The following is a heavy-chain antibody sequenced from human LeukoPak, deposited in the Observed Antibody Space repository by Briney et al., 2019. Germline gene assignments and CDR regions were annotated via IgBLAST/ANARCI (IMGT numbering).Heavy chain of an antibody. CDR2: IKGDGSHT. Sequence: AGGSLRLSCAASGFTFRDYWMHWFRQAPGKGLVWVPRIKGDGSHTIYADSVKGRFTISRDNAKNTLYLQMKSLRVEDTALYYCVRDWDHFDFDSWGQGTLVTVSS. CDR1: GFTFRDYW. V-gene: IGHV3-74*01. D-gene: IGHD1-26*01. J-gene: IGHJ5*01. CDR3: VRDWDHFDFDS.